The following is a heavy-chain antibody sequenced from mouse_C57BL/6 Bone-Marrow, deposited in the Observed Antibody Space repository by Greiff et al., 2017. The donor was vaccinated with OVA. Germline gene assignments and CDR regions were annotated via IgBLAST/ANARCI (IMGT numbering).Heavy chain of an antibody. CDR1: GYAFTNYL. CDR3: ARKKRFDV. Sequence: ESGAELVRPGTSVKVSCKASGYAFTNYLIEWVKQRPGQGLQWIGVINPGSGGTNYNEKFKGKATLTADKSSSTAYMQLSSLTSEDSAVYFCARKKRFDVWGTGTTVTVSS. J-gene: IGHJ1*03. V-gene: IGHV1-54*01. CDR2: INPGSGGT.